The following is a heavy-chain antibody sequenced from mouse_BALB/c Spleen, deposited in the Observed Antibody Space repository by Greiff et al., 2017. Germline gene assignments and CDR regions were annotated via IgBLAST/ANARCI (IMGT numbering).Heavy chain of an antibody. Sequence: EVQLVESGPELVKPGASVKVSCKASGYAFTSYNMHWVKQSHGKSLEWIGYIDPYNGGTSYNQKFKGKATLTVDKSSSTAYVHLNSLTSEDSAVYYCARSFPGAMDYWGQGTSVTVSS. CDR2: IDPYNGGT. V-gene: IGHV1S135*01. CDR1: GYAFTSYN. J-gene: IGHJ4*01. D-gene: IGHD4-1*01. CDR3: ARSFPGAMDY.